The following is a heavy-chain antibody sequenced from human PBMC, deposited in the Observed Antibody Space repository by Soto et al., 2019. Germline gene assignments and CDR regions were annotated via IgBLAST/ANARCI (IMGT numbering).Heavy chain of an antibody. CDR1: GFTVSSNY. CDR3: ARDFVDTAMGPYYSYGMDV. D-gene: IGHD5-18*01. CDR2: IYSGGST. Sequence: EVQLVETGGGLIQPGGSLRLSCAASGFTVSSNYMSWVRQAPGKGLEWVSVIYSGGSTYYADSVKGRFTISRDNSKNTLYLQMNSLRAEDTAVYYCARDFVDTAMGPYYSYGMDVWGQGTTVTVSS. V-gene: IGHV3-53*02. J-gene: IGHJ6*02.